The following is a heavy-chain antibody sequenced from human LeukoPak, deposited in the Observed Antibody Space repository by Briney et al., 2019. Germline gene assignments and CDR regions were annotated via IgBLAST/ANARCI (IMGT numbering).Heavy chain of an antibody. J-gene: IGHJ4*02. D-gene: IGHD1-26*01. CDR3: AGRREWELLGGFDY. V-gene: IGHV4-38-2*02. Sequence: SETLSLTCTVSGYSISSGYYWGWIRQPPGKGLEWIGSIYHSGSTYYNPSLKSRVTISVDTSKNQFSLKLSSVTAADTAVYYCAGRREWELLGGFDYWGQGTLVTVSS. CDR1: GYSISSGYY. CDR2: IYHSGST.